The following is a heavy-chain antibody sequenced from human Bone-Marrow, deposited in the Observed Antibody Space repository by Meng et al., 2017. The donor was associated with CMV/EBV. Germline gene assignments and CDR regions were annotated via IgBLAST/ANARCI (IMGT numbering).Heavy chain of an antibody. CDR1: GFTFSSYA. Sequence: GESLKISCAASGFTFSSYAMSWVRQAPGKGLEWVSAISGSGGSTYYADSVKGRFTISRDNSKNTLYLQMNSLRAEDTAVYYCAKDDYGMDVWGQGTMVTVSS. J-gene: IGHJ6*02. CDR2: ISGSGGST. CDR3: AKDDYGMDV. V-gene: IGHV3-23*01.